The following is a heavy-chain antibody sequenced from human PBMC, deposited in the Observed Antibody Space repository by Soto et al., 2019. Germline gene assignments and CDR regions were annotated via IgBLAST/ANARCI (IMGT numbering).Heavy chain of an antibody. CDR1: GGSISSSRCH. CDR2: IKYSGTT. J-gene: IGHJ4*02. CDR3: SRYYDILTGYYRAPGYFDY. V-gene: IGHV4-39*01. D-gene: IGHD3-9*01. Sequence: PSETLSLTCTVSGGSISSSRCHWGWIRQPPGKGLEWIASIKYSGTTFYNPSLKSRVTLSVDTSKNQFALKLSSVTAAETAVYYCSRYYDILTGYYRAPGYFDYWGQGTLVTVSS.